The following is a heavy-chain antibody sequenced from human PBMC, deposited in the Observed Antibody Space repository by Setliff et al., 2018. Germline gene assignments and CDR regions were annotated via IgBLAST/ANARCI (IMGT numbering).Heavy chain of an antibody. V-gene: IGHV3-21*01. D-gene: IGHD2-21*01. CDR1: GFIFSNYS. J-gene: IGHJ3*02. Sequence: PGGSLRLSCAASGFIFSNYSMNWVRQAPGKGLEWVSSISSTSSSIYYADSVKGRFTISGDNAKNSLYLQMNSLRDEDTAVYYCARDGSPDSRFDAFDIWGQGTMVTVSS. CDR2: ISSTSSSI. CDR3: ARDGSPDSRFDAFDI.